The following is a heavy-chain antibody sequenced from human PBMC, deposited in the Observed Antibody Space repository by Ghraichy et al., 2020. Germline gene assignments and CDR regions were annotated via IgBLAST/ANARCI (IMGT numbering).Heavy chain of an antibody. V-gene: IGHV3-53*01. J-gene: IGHJ6*02. CDR2: IYSGGST. D-gene: IGHD5-12*01. Sequence: GGSLRLSCAASGFTVSSNYMSWVRQAPGKGLEWVSVIYSGGSTYYADSVKGRFTISRDNSKNTLYLQMNSLRAEDTAVYYCARGKVADTYYYYYGMDVWGQGTTVTVSS. CDR1: GFTVSSNY. CDR3: ARGKVADTYYYYYGMDV.